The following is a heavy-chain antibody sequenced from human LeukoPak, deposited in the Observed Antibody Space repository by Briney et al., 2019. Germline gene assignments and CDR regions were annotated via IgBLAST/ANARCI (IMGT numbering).Heavy chain of an antibody. J-gene: IGHJ5*02. CDR1: GYTFTSYG. D-gene: IGHD3-10*01. CDR2: ISAYNGNT. CDR3: ARITMVRGVIIYAGWFDP. Sequence: ASVKVSCKASGYTFTSYGISWVRQAPGRGLEWMGWISAYNGNTNYAQKLQGRVTMTTDTSTSTAYMELRSLRSDDTAVYYCARITMVRGVIIYAGWFDPWGQGTLVTVSS. V-gene: IGHV1-18*01.